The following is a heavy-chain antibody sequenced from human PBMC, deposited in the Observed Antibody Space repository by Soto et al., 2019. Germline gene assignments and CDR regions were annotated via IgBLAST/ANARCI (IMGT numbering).Heavy chain of an antibody. CDR3: ASSYDILTGYYEGDYYYYGMDV. J-gene: IGHJ6*02. Sequence: QVQLVQSGAEVKKPGSSVKVSCKASGGTFSSYAISWVRQAPGQGLEWMGGIIPIFGTANYAQKFQGRVTITADESTSTAYMELSSLRSEDTAVYYCASSYDILTGYYEGDYYYYGMDVWGQGTTVTVSS. CDR1: GGTFSSYA. V-gene: IGHV1-69*01. CDR2: IIPIFGTA. D-gene: IGHD3-9*01.